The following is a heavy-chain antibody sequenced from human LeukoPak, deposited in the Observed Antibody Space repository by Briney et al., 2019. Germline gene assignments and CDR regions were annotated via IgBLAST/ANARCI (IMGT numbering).Heavy chain of an antibody. CDR2: INWNGGST. CDR3: ARDPYSGTYGDTYYYYMDV. V-gene: IGHV3-20*04. J-gene: IGHJ6*03. D-gene: IGHD1-26*01. CDR1: GFTFDDYG. Sequence: GGSLRLSCAASGFTFDDYGMSWVRQAPGKGLEWVSGINWNGGSTGYADSVKGRFTISRDNARNSLYLQMNSLRAEDTAVYYCARDPYSGTYGDTYYYYMDVWGKGTPVTVSS.